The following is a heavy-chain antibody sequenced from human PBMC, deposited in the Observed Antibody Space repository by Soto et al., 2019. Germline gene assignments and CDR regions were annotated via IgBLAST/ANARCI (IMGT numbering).Heavy chain of an antibody. CDR2: IYYSGST. D-gene: IGHD2-15*01. Sequence: SETLSLTCTVSGGSISSYYWSWIRQPPGKGLEWIGYIYYSGSTNYNPSLKSRVTISVDTSKNQFSLKLSSVTAADTAVYYCARELTGGYCSGGSCYPFNDAFGIWGQGTMVTVSS. CDR1: GGSISSYY. CDR3: ARELTGGYCSGGSCYPFNDAFGI. J-gene: IGHJ3*02. V-gene: IGHV4-59*01.